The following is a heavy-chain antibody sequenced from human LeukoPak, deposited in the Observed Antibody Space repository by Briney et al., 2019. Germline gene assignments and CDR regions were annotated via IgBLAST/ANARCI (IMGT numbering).Heavy chain of an antibody. J-gene: IGHJ3*02. CDR2: IYTSGST. D-gene: IGHD3-9*01. CDR3: ARGFVLRYFDWWSDAFDI. V-gene: IGHV4-4*07. Sequence: PSETLSLTCTVSGGSISSYYWSWIRQPAGKGLEWIGRIYTSGSTNYNPSLKSRVTMSVDTSKNQFSLKQSSVTAADTAVYYCARGFVLRYFDWWSDAFDIWGQGTMVTVSS. CDR1: GGSISSYY.